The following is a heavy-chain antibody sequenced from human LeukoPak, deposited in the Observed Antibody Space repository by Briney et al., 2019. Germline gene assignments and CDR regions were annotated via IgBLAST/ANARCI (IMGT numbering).Heavy chain of an antibody. CDR2: ISASGATT. D-gene: IGHD3-16*01. CDR1: GFTFSIYA. Sequence: EGSLRLSCAASGFTFSIYAMSWVRQAPGRGLQWVSGISASGATTYYADSLKGRFTVSRDISKNTLYLQMNSLRAEDTAIYYCAKVRKGVGAFDLWGQGTMVTVSS. V-gene: IGHV3-23*01. J-gene: IGHJ3*01. CDR3: AKVRKGVGAFDL.